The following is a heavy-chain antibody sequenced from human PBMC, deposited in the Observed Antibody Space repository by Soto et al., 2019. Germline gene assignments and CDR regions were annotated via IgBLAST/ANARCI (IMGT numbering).Heavy chain of an antibody. Sequence: QILLVQSGAEVKKPGASVKVSCKASGYTFTNYDIGWVRQAPGQGLEWMGWISPYSGNTKYAQKFQGRVTMTTDTSTTTAYTELRSMESDDPAVYDCVRFASSGWYTGGYWGQGTLVTVSS. CDR2: ISPYSGNT. V-gene: IGHV1-18*01. CDR1: GYTFTNYD. D-gene: IGHD6-19*01. CDR3: VRFASSGWYTGGY. J-gene: IGHJ4*02.